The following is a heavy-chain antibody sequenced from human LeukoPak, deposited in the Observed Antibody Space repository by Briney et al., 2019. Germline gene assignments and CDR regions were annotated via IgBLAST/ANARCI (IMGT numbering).Heavy chain of an antibody. D-gene: IGHD1-1*01. J-gene: IGHJ4*02. V-gene: IGHV4-38-2*01. CDR1: GYSISSGYY. CDR3: AEVERRNY. Sequence: SETLSLTCAVSGYSISSGYYWGWIRQPPGKGLEWIGSIYHSGSTYYNPSLKSRVTISVDTSKNQFSLKLRSVTAADTAVYYCAEVERRNYXGQGTLVTV. CDR2: IYHSGST.